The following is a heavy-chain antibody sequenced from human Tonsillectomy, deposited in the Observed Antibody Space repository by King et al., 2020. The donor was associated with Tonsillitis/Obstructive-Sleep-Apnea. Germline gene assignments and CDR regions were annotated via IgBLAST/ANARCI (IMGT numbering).Heavy chain of an antibody. CDR2: VAPSSGGT. J-gene: IGHJ4*02. D-gene: IGHD2-15*01. V-gene: IGHV1-2*06. CDR1: GYTFTTYY. Sequence: QLVQSGAEVKKPGASVKVSCKASGYTFTTYYIHWVRQAPGQGLEWVGRVAPSSGGTNFAQKFQNRVSMTTDTSINTAHLELSSLRSDDTAVYYCARATSGVAAVGPPTPYYYDYWGQGTLVTVSS. CDR3: ARATSGVAAVGPPTPYYYDY.